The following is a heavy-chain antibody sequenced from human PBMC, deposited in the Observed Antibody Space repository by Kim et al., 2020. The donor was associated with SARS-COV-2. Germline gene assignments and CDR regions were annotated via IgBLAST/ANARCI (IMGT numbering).Heavy chain of an antibody. J-gene: IGHJ4*02. CDR3: ARDVGMGSGRID. Sequence: SVKVSCKASGGTFSSYAISWVRQAPGQGLEWMGRIIPILGIANYAQKFQGRVTITADKSTSTAYMELSSLRSEDTAVYYCARDVGMGSGRIDWGQGTLVTVSS. CDR1: GGTFSSYA. D-gene: IGHD3-10*01. V-gene: IGHV1-69*04. CDR2: IIPILGIA.